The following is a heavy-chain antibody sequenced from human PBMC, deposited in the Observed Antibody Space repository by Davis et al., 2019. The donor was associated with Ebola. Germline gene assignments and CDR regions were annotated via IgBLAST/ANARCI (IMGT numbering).Heavy chain of an antibody. D-gene: IGHD4-17*01. CDR3: AKGSDYGVQGRLDY. CDR1: GFTFSSYA. V-gene: IGHV3-23*01. CDR2: ISGHGGST. Sequence: GESLKISCAASGFTFSSYAMSWVRQAPGKGLEWVSVISGHGGSTYYADYVKGRFTISRDNSKNTLYLQMNSLRGEDTAVYYCAKGSDYGVQGRLDYWGQGTLVTVSS. J-gene: IGHJ4*02.